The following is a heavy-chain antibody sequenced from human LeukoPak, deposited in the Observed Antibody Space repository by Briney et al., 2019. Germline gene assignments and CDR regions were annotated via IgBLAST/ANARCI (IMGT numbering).Heavy chain of an antibody. D-gene: IGHD2-2*01. V-gene: IGHV3-23*01. CDR1: GFTFSSYA. Sequence: PGGSLRLSCAASGFTFSSYAMSWVRQAPGKGLEWVSAISGSGGSTYYADSVKGRFTISRDNSKNTLYLQMNSLRAEDTAVYYCAKGGEVVVVLAAMRSYDYWGQGTLVTVSS. CDR2: ISGSGGST. J-gene: IGHJ4*02. CDR3: AKGGEVVVVLAAMRSYDY.